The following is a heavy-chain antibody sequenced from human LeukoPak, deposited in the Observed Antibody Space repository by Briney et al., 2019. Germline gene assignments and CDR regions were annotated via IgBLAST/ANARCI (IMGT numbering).Heavy chain of an antibody. CDR2: ISLSGLT. CDR3: SRESGAFSPFGY. D-gene: IGHD1-26*01. V-gene: IGHV4-4*02. CDR1: GGSISSPNW. Sequence: PSGTLSLTCGVSGGSISSPNWWSWVRQPPGQGLEWIGEISLSGLTNYNPSLKSRVTMSLDKSKNHLSLNLTSVTAADTAVYYCSRESGAFSPFGYWGQGTLVTVSS. J-gene: IGHJ4*02.